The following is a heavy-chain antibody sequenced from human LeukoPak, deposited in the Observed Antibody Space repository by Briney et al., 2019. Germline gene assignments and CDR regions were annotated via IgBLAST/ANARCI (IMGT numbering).Heavy chain of an antibody. V-gene: IGHV3-33*01. J-gene: IGHJ6*03. Sequence: GGSLRLSCEASRFTFSGYGMHWVRQAPGKGLEWVAFIWYDGSKKYYADSVKGRFTISRDNAKNSLYLQMNSLRAEDTAVYYCARASYYYYMDVWDKGTTVTVSS. CDR3: ARASYYYYMDV. CDR2: IWYDGSKK. CDR1: RFTFSGYG.